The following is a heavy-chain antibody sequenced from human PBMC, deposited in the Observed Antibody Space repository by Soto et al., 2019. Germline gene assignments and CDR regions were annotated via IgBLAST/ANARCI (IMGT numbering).Heavy chain of an antibody. CDR1: GYTFTSYY. CDR3: ACPLPYYGSGSYYTFDY. Sequence: ASVKVSCKASGYTFTSYYMHWVRQAPGQGLEWMGIINPGGGSTSYAQKFQGRVTMTTDTSTSTAYMELSSLRSEDTAVYYCACPLPYYGSGSYYTFDYWGQGTLVTVSS. CDR2: INPGGGST. J-gene: IGHJ4*02. V-gene: IGHV1-46*01. D-gene: IGHD3-10*01.